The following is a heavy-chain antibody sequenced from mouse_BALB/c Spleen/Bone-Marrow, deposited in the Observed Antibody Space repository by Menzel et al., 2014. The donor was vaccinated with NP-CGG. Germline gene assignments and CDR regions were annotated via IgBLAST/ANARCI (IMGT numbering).Heavy chain of an antibody. J-gene: IGHJ4*01. D-gene: IGHD2-1*01. Sequence: VKLMESGPGLVAPSQSLSITCTVSGFSLTSYGVHWVRQPPGKGLEWLGVIWAGGSKNYNSALMSRLSISKDNSKSQVFLKMNSLQTDDTAMYYCAREYYGNGYAMDYGGQGTSVTVSS. CDR2: IWAGGSK. CDR1: GFSLTSYG. CDR3: AREYYGNGYAMDY. V-gene: IGHV2-9*02.